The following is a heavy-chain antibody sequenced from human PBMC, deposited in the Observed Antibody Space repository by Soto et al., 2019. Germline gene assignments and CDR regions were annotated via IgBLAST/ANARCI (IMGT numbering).Heavy chain of an antibody. CDR3: ARDHRTGSYSV. J-gene: IGHJ4*02. D-gene: IGHD1-26*01. CDR2: INANNGFT. CDR1: GYTFTDYY. Sequence: QVQLVQSGAEVKKPGASVKVSCKASGYTFTDYYIHWVRQAPGQGLEWIGWINANNGFTDYAQKFQDRFTMPRDTSINTAYMEVNSLRSDDTALYFCARDHRTGSYSVWSQGTLITVSS. V-gene: IGHV1-2*02.